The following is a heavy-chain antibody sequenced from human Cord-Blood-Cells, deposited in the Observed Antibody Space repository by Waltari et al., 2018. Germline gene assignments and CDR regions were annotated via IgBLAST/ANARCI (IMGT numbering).Heavy chain of an antibody. D-gene: IGHD2-21*01. CDR2: ISSSCSTI. V-gene: IGHV3-48*03. J-gene: IGHJ2*01. Sequence: EVQLVESGGGLVQPGGSLRLSCAASGFTFSSYEMNWIRQAPGKWLDWFSYISSSCSTIYYADSVKGRFTISRDNAKNSLYLQMNSLRAEDTAVYYCATWAGWGWIDWYFDLWGRGTLVTVSS. CDR1: GFTFSSYE. CDR3: ATWAGWGWIDWYFDL.